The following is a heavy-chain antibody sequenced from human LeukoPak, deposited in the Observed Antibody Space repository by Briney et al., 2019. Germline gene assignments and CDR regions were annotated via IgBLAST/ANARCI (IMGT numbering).Heavy chain of an antibody. D-gene: IGHD6-13*01. V-gene: IGHV3-30*02. Sequence: SGGSLRLSCAASGFTFSSYGMHWVRQAPGKGLEWVAVIWYDGSNKYYADSVKGRFTISRDNSKNTLYLQMNSLRAEDTAVYYCAKVLAAAGTFDYWGQGTLATVSS. CDR2: IWYDGSNK. CDR1: GFTFSSYG. J-gene: IGHJ4*02. CDR3: AKVLAAAGTFDY.